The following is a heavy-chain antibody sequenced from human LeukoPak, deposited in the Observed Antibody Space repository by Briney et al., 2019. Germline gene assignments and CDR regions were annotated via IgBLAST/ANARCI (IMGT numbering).Heavy chain of an antibody. D-gene: IGHD1-1*01. CDR2: INGDGSVN. CDR3: AKGFYNDAIFDY. CDR1: GFSFSSSW. J-gene: IGHJ4*02. V-gene: IGHV3-7*01. Sequence: GESLRLSCAGSGFSFSSSWMYWVRQAPGKGLEWVANINGDGSVNHYVVSVRGRFTISRDNAKNSLYLQMNSLRAEDTAVFYCAKGFYNDAIFDYWGQGTLVTVSS.